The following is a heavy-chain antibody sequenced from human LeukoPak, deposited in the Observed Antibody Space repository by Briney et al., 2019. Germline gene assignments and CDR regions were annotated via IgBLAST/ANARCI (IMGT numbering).Heavy chain of an antibody. CDR3: ARGMAVAGRGNWFDP. V-gene: IGHV4-34*01. Sequence: SETLSLTCAVYGGSFSGYYWSWIRQPPGKGLEWIGETNHGGSTNYNPSLKSRVTISVDTSKNQFSLKLTSVTAADTAVYYCARGMAVAGRGNWFDPWGQGTLVTVSS. J-gene: IGHJ5*02. CDR1: GGSFSGYY. D-gene: IGHD6-19*01. CDR2: TNHGGST.